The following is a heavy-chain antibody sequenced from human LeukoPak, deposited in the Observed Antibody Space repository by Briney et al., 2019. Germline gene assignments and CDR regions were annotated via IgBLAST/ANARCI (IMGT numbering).Heavy chain of an antibody. Sequence: PGGSLRLSCAASGCTFSSYGMHWVRRAPGQGLEGVAVTWYDGRNNYYAASVKGRFTISRDDSKTTVYLLMNSLRAEDTAVYYCAREVAPLYFHYGMDVWGEGTTVTVSS. J-gene: IGHJ6*01. CDR2: TWYDGRNN. CDR3: AREVAPLYFHYGMDV. CDR1: GCTFSSYG. D-gene: IGHD2-21*01. V-gene: IGHV3-33*01.